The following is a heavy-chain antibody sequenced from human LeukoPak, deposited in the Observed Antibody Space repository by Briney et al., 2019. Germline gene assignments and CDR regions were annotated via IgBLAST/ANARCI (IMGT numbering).Heavy chain of an antibody. CDR1: GGSFSGYY. J-gene: IGHJ4*02. CDR3: ASLVVVVVTASEIDY. CDR2: INHSGST. D-gene: IGHD2-21*02. Sequence: SETLSLTCAVYGGSFSGYYWSWIRQPPGKGLEWIGEINHSGSTNYIPSLKSRVTISGDTSKNQFSLKLRSVTAADTAVYYCASLVVVVVTASEIDYWGQGTLVTVSS. V-gene: IGHV4-34*01.